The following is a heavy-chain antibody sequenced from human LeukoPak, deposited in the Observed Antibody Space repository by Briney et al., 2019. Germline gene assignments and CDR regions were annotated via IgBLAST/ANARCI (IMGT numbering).Heavy chain of an antibody. V-gene: IGHV3-23*01. CDR2: ITSGGGST. CDR3: AKGTEEHCTGGLCYPFDC. J-gene: IGHJ4*02. Sequence: PGGSLRLSCAASGFSFSSYAMGWVRQSPGKGLECVSIITSGGGSTYSPDSVKGRFTISRDNSKNTLYLQMNSLRAEDTAVYYCAKGTEEHCTGGLCYPFDCWGQGTLVTVSS. CDR1: GFSFSSYA. D-gene: IGHD2-8*02.